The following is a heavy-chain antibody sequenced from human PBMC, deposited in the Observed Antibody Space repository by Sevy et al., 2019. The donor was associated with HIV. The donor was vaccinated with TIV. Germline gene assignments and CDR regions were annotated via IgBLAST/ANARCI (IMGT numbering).Heavy chain of an antibody. V-gene: IGHV3-11*01. CDR1: GFTFRDYF. CDR3: ARDHTKLGYCSSTSCPADFDY. D-gene: IGHD2-2*01. J-gene: IGHJ4*02. CDR2: ISGSATTI. Sequence: GGSLRLSCAVSGFTFRDYFMTWIRQAPGRGLEWVSYISGSATTIYYADSVKGRFTISRDSANNSLYLQMNSLRAEDMAVYYCARDHTKLGYCSSTSCPADFDYWGQGTLVTVSS.